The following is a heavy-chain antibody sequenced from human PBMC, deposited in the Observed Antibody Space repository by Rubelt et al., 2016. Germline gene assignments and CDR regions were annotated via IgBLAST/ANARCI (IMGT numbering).Heavy chain of an antibody. CDR1: GGSFSGYY. V-gene: IGHV4-34*01. Sequence: QVQLQQWGAGLLKPSETLSLTCAVYGGSFSGYYWSWIRQPPGKGLEWIGEINHSGSTHYNPSLKSRFTISVDTSKSPFSRKLSSVTAAATAVYYCARGRRGSSSWLGRDYYGMDVWGQGTTVTVSS. J-gene: IGHJ6*02. CDR3: ARGRRGSSSWLGRDYYGMDV. CDR2: INHSGST. D-gene: IGHD6-13*01.